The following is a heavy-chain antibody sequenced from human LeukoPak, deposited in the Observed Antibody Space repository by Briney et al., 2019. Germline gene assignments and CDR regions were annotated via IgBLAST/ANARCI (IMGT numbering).Heavy chain of an antibody. J-gene: IGHJ4*02. D-gene: IGHD4-17*01. Sequence: GGSLRLSCAASGFTFSSYAMSWVRQAPGKGLEWVSGLSISGGNTYYAGSVKGRFTISRDNSKNTLFLQMNSLRAEDTAMYYCARLAYSDPYYFDSWGQGTLVTVSS. V-gene: IGHV3-23*01. CDR1: GFTFSSYA. CDR3: ARLAYSDPYYFDS. CDR2: LSISGGNT.